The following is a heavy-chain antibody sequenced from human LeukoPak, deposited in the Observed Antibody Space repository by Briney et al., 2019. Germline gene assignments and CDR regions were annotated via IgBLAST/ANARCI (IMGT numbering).Heavy chain of an antibody. J-gene: IGHJ4*02. V-gene: IGHV4-4*07. Sequence: PSETLSLTCTVSGGSISSYYWSWIRQPAGQGLEWIGRIYTSGSTNYNPSLKSRVTMSVDTSKNQFSLKLSSVTAADTAVYYCARDRHQVVAAKAHLDYFDYWGQGTLVTVSS. D-gene: IGHD2-15*01. CDR1: GGSISSYY. CDR3: ARDRHQVVAAKAHLDYFDY. CDR2: IYTSGST.